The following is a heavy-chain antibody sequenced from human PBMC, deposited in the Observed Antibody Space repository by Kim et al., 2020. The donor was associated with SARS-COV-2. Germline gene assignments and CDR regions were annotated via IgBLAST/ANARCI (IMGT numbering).Heavy chain of an antibody. V-gene: IGHV3-11*01. Sequence: GGSLRLSCAASGLSFSDSYMNWVRQAPGKGLEWLSFISTRGESIFYADSVESRFTISRDNAKNSLYLQMNYLRDEDTAVYYCARSGNGYNAFGIWGQGVLVTVSS. D-gene: IGHD5-12*01. CDR2: ISTRGESI. CDR1: GLSFSDSY. CDR3: ARSGNGYNAFGI. J-gene: IGHJ4*02.